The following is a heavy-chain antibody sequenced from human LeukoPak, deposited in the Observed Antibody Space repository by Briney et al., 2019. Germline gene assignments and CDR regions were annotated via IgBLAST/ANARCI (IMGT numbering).Heavy chain of an antibody. CDR1: GYSISSGYY. Sequence: PSETLSLTCAVSGYSISSGYYWDWIRQPPGKGLEWIGSIYHSGSTYYNPSLKSRVTISVDTSKNQFSLNLSSVTPADTAVYYCARSRERNRFGELGYWGQGTLVTVSS. D-gene: IGHD3-10*01. V-gene: IGHV4-38-2*01. CDR2: IYHSGST. CDR3: ARSRERNRFGELGY. J-gene: IGHJ4*02.